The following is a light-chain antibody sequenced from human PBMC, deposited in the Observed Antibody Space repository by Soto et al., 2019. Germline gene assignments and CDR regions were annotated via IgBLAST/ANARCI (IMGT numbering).Light chain of an antibody. J-gene: IGLJ1*01. CDR1: SNDVGGHDY. Sequence: QSVLTQPASVSGSPGQSITISRTGTSNDVGGHDYVSWYQQHPGKVPKLMIYDVLRRPSGVSDRFSGSKSGLTASLTISGLRPEDEADYYCGSYTSSSTLVFGTGTKLTVL. CDR2: DVL. V-gene: IGLV2-14*03. CDR3: GSYTSSSTLV.